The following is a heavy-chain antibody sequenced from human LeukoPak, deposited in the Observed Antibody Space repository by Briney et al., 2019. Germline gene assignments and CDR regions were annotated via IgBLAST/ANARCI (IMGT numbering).Heavy chain of an antibody. V-gene: IGHV1-2*02. CDR2: INPNSGGT. J-gene: IGHJ4*02. CDR3: ARNYDSSGYYWAHDY. CDR1: GYTFTGYY. D-gene: IGHD3-22*01. Sequence: ASVKVSCKASGYTFTGYYMHLVRQASGQELEWMGWINPNSGGTNYAQKFQGRVTMTRDTSISTAYMELSRLRSDDTAVYYCARNYDSSGYYWAHDYWGQGTLVTVSS.